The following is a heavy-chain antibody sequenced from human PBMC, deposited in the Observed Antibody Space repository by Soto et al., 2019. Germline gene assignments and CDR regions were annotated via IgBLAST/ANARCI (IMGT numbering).Heavy chain of an antibody. CDR1: GFIVSSNQ. V-gene: IGHV3-53*01. J-gene: IGHJ4*02. Sequence: EVQLVESGGGLIQPGGSLRLSCVASGFIVSSNQMSWVRQAPGKGLEWVSVIYSGHTTYYADSVEGRFTISRDDSKNTLYLQMNSLKTEDTAVYYCTTVNWNYPWGASWGQGTLVTVSS. CDR2: IYSGHTT. CDR3: TTVNWNYPWGAS. D-gene: IGHD1-7*01.